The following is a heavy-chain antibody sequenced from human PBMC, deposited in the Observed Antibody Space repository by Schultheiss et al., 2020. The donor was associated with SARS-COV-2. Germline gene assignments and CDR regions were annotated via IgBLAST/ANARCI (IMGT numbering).Heavy chain of an antibody. Sequence: GGSLRLSCEASGFTLTGYSMNWLRQAPGKGLEWVSGISSGSVHIYYTDSVMGRLTISRDNARNSLYLQMNSLRAEDTAVYFCARAFGSAEAWNEYFQLWGQGSLVTVSS. CDR1: GFTLTGYS. J-gene: IGHJ1*01. CDR3: ARAFGSAEAWNEYFQL. D-gene: IGHD1-1*01. V-gene: IGHV3-21*04. CDR2: ISSGSVHI.